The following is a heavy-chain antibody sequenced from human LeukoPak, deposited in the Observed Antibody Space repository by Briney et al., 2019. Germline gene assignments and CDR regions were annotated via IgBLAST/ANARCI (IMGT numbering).Heavy chain of an antibody. V-gene: IGHV3-9*01. Sequence: GGSLRLSCAASGLTFSSYWMHWVRQAPGKGLEWVSGISWNSGSIGYADSVKGRFTISRDNAKNSLYLQMNSLRAEDTALYFCAKGRGGSTDYYFDYWGQGTLVTVSS. CDR1: GLTFSSYW. J-gene: IGHJ4*02. CDR2: ISWNSGSI. D-gene: IGHD5-12*01. CDR3: AKGRGGSTDYYFDY.